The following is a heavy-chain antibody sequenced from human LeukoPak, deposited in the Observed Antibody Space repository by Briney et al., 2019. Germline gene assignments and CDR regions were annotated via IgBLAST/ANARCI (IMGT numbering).Heavy chain of an antibody. D-gene: IGHD5-12*01. CDR1: GGSISSYY. J-gene: IGHJ3*02. Sequence: KPSETLSLTCTVSGGSISSYYWSWIRQPPGKGLEWIGYVYYTGSTNYNPSLKSRVTTSVDMSKNQFSLNLSSVTAADTAVYYCARNQATAGGTGAFDIWSQGTMVTVSS. CDR3: ARNQATAGGTGAFDI. CDR2: VYYTGST. V-gene: IGHV4-59*01.